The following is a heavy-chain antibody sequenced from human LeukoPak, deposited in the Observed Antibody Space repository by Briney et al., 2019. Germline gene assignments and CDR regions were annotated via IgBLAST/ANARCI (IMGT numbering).Heavy chain of an antibody. CDR3: AREIIGGFNPGAY. CDR2: IHRSGST. D-gene: IGHD3-16*02. CDR1: LDSTTSNF. Sequence: PSETLSLTCTVSLDSTTSNFWSWVRQPPGKGLEWIGEIHRSGSTNYNPSLQRRVTIPIDRPKNQIALELSSVTAADTAVYYCAREIIGGFNPGAYWGQGTLVTVSS. J-gene: IGHJ4*02. V-gene: IGHV4-4*02.